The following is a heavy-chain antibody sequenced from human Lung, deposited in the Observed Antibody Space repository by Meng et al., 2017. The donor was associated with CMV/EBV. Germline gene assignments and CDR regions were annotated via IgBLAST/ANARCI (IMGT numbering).Heavy chain of an antibody. Sequence: VSVKVPXKASGYTLTNYYIHWVRQAPGQGLEWMGIINPSDNTTIYAQKFQGRVTMTRDTSTSTVYMELSSLRSDDTALYYCARDLGYSSSWYFQYYFDCWGQGTLVTVSS. CDR3: ARDLGYSSSWYFQYYFDC. D-gene: IGHD6-13*01. CDR2: INPSDNTT. J-gene: IGHJ4*02. CDR1: GYTLTNYY. V-gene: IGHV1-46*01.